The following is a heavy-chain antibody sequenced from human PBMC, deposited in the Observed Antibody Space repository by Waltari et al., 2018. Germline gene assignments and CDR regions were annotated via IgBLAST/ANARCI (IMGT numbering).Heavy chain of an antibody. CDR3: ARDGGGGAFDI. CDR1: GFTFSSYA. CDR2: ISDDGSNK. J-gene: IGHJ3*02. Sequence: QVQLVESGGGVVQPGRSLRLSCAASGFTFSSYAMHWVRQAPGKGLEWVAVISDDGSNKYYADSVKGRFTISRDNSKNTLYLQMNSLRAEDTAVYYCARDGGGGAFDIWGQGTMVTVSS. D-gene: IGHD3-16*01. V-gene: IGHV3-30-3*01.